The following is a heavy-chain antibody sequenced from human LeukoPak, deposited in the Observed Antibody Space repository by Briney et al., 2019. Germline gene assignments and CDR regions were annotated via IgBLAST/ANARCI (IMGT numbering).Heavy chain of an antibody. V-gene: IGHV3-74*01. CDR3: ARASSTSSYF. Sequence: GGSLRLSCAASGFTFSSYWMHWVRQVPGKGLVGVSRINSDGSTTSYADSVKGRFTISRDNAKNTLYLQMNNLRAEDTAVYYCARASSTSSYFWGQGTLVTVSS. J-gene: IGHJ4*02. CDR2: INSDGSTT. D-gene: IGHD2-2*01. CDR1: GFTFSSYW.